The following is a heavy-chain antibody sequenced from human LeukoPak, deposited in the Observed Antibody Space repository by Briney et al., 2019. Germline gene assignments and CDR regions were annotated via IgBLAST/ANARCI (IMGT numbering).Heavy chain of an antibody. CDR3: ARVSCSSTSCPLDY. Sequence: GGSLRLSCAASGFTFDDYTMHWVRQAPGKGLEWVSLISWDGGSTYYADSVKGRFTISRDNAKNSLYLQMNSLRAEDTALYHCARVSCSSTSCPLDYWGQGTLVTVSS. CDR1: GFTFDDYT. CDR2: ISWDGGST. J-gene: IGHJ4*02. V-gene: IGHV3-43*01. D-gene: IGHD2-2*01.